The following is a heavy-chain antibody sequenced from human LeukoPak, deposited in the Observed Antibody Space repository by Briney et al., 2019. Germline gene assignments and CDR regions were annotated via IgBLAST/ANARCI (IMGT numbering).Heavy chain of an antibody. D-gene: IGHD5-12*01. CDR1: GGSISSSNW. V-gene: IGHV4-4*02. CDR2: IYHRGNT. J-gene: IGHJ4*02. CDR3: ARLSSGLLDY. Sequence: SGTLSLTCAVSGGSISSSNWWNWVRQTPGKGLEWIGEIYHRGNTHYNPSLKSRVTMSVDTSTNQFSLKLSSVTAADTAVYYCARLSSGLLDYWGQGTLVTVSS.